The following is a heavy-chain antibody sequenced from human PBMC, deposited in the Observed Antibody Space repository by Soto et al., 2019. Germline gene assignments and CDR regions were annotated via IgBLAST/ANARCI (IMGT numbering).Heavy chain of an antibody. J-gene: IGHJ6*02. Sequence: EVQLLESGGGLVQPGGSLRLSCAASGFNFINYALSWVRQAPGKGLEWVSSITGSGGGTFYADSVKGRFTISRDNSKNTVYLQMNSLRADDTAVYYCAKDPFYILSGLPLYGMDVWGQGTTVIVS. CDR2: ITGSGGGT. V-gene: IGHV3-23*01. CDR3: AKDPFYILSGLPLYGMDV. D-gene: IGHD3-9*01. CDR1: GFNFINYA.